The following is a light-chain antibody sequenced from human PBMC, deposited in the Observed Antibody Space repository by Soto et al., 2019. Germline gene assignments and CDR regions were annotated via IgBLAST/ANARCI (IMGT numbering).Light chain of an antibody. V-gene: IGKV1-5*03. CDR1: QSISSW. CDR3: QQSYSTTWT. CDR2: KAS. Sequence: DIQMTQSPSILSASVGDRVTITCRASQSISSWLAWYQQKPGKAPNLLIYKASHLENGVPSRFSGSGSGTDFTLTISSLQPEDFATYYCQQSYSTTWTFGQGTKVDIK. J-gene: IGKJ1*01.